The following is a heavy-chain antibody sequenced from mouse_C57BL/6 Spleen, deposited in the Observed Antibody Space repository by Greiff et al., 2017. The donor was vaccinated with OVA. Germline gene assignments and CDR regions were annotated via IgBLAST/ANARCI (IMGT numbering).Heavy chain of an antibody. V-gene: IGHV1-39*01. D-gene: IGHD1-1*01. CDR2: INPNYGTT. CDR3: ARSLYGSSSWFAY. Sequence: EVHLVESGPELVKPGASVKISCKASGYSFTDYNMNWVKQSNGKSLEWIGVINPNYGTTIYNQKFKGKATLTVDQSSSTAYMQLNSLTSEDSAVYYCARSLYGSSSWFAYWGQGTLVTVSA. CDR1: GYSFTDYN. J-gene: IGHJ3*01.